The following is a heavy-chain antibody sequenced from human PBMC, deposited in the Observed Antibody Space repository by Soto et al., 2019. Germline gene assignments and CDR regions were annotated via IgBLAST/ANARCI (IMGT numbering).Heavy chain of an antibody. CDR2: INHSGST. V-gene: IGHV4-34*01. J-gene: IGHJ4*02. CDR1: GGSFSGYY. D-gene: IGHD3-16*02. CDR3: ARGKDYIWGSYRYKNYYFDY. Sequence: SETLSLTCAVYGGSFSGYYWSWIRQPPGKGLEWIGEINHSGSTNYNPSLKSRVTISVDTSKNQFSLKLSSVTAADTAVYYCARGKDYIWGSYRYKNYYFDYWGQGTLVTVSS.